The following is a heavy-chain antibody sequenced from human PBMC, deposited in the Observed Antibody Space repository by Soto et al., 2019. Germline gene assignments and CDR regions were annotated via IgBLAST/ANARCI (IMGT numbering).Heavy chain of an antibody. D-gene: IGHD3-3*01. V-gene: IGHV3-74*01. CDR2: INNNGDMA. J-gene: IGHJ6*01. CDR1: GFTFTSYW. CDR3: SKDYLLKVFVVAPYYSMAV. Sequence: GGSLRLSCAASGFTFTSYWMHWAGQAPGKGLVWVSRINNNGDMANYADLVEGRFPVSRDNAKTTVSLQRNSLTADDTAVYYCSKDYLLKVFVVAPYYSMAVWGRGTSVTVSS.